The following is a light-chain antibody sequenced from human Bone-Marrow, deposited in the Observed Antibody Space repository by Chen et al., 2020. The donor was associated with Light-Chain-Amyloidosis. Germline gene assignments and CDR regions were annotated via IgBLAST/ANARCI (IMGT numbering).Light chain of an antibody. CDR1: ESISFY. CDR2: DAS. CDR3: QQRSSWPT. J-gene: IGKJ5*01. V-gene: IGKV3-11*01. Sequence: EIVLTQSPATVSLSPVDTATLSCRASESISFYLTWYQQKPGQAPRLLIYDASHRATGIPARFSGSGSGTDFTLTITNLEPDDFAVYYCQQRSSWPTFGQGTRLEI.